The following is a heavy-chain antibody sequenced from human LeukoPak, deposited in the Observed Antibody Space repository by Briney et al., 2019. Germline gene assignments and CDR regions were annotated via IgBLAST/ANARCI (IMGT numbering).Heavy chain of an antibody. CDR1: GFTFSSYG. Sequence: SGGSLRLSCAASGFTFSSYGMSWVRQAPGKGLEWVSAISGSGGSTYYADSVKGRFTISRDNAKNSLYLQMNSLRAEDTAVYYCARVGYSSSTSWFDPWGQGTLVTVSS. D-gene: IGHD6-13*01. V-gene: IGHV3-23*01. CDR2: ISGSGGST. CDR3: ARVGYSSSTSWFDP. J-gene: IGHJ5*02.